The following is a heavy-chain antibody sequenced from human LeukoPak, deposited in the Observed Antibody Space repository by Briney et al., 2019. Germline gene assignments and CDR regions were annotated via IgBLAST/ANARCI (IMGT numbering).Heavy chain of an antibody. D-gene: IGHD1-26*01. V-gene: IGHV1-2*02. CDR2: INPNSGGT. CDR3: ARAVQWGANDY. J-gene: IGHJ4*02. Sequence: ASVKVSCKASGYTFTSYGVSWVRQAPGQGLEYMGWINPNSGGTGSTQTFQGRVTMTGDTSISTAYMELSRLTSGDTAVYYCARAVQWGANDYWGQGTLVTASS. CDR1: GYTFTSYG.